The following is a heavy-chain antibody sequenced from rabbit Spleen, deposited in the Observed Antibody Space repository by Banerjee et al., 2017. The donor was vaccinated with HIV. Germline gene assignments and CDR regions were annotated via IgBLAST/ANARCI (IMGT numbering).Heavy chain of an antibody. J-gene: IGHJ4*01. Sequence: QLKESGGGLVQPGGSLKLSCKASGFDFSSYYMSWVRQAPGKGLEWIGYIDPIFGSTYYASWVNGRFTISSHNAQNTLYLQLNSLTAADTATYFCARSLYWSSGWGDLWGPGTLVTVS. CDR2: IDPIFGST. V-gene: IGHV1S7*01. D-gene: IGHD4-1*01. CDR3: ARSLYWSSGWGDL. CDR1: GFDFSSYY.